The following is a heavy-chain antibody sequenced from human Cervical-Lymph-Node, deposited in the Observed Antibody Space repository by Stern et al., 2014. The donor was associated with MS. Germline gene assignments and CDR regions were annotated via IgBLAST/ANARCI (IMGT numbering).Heavy chain of an antibody. CDR3: AREALLGGNYYALDV. D-gene: IGHD2-15*01. Sequence: QVQLVQSGAEVKKPGSSVKVSCKAFGGTFSSYTMRWVRQAPGQGLEWMGRSTPIFGTANYAQKFQDRVTMTADKYTSTAYMALNSLRSEDTAVYYCAREALLGGNYYALDVWGQGTTVTVSS. V-gene: IGHV1-69*08. J-gene: IGHJ6*02. CDR2: STPIFGTA. CDR1: GGTFSSYT.